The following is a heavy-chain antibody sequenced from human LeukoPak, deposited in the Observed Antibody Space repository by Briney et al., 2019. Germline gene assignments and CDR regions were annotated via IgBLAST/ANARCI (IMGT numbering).Heavy chain of an antibody. CDR2: INPNSGGT. CDR1: GYTFTGYY. D-gene: IGHD3-22*01. CDR3: ARGLASSGYYRDREY. V-gene: IGHV1-2*06. Sequence: ASVKVPCKASGYTFTGYYMHWVRQAPGQGLEWMGRINPNSGGTNYAQKFQGRVTMTRDTSISTAYMELSRLRSDDTAVYYCARGLASSGYYRDREYWGQGTLVTVSS. J-gene: IGHJ4*02.